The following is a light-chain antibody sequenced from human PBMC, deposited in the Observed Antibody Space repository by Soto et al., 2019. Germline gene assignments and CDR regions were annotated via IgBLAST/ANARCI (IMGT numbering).Light chain of an antibody. CDR2: EVS. V-gene: IGLV2-14*01. CDR1: SSDVGDYNY. J-gene: IGLJ2*01. CDR3: SSYTPSGTLV. Sequence: QSALTQPASVSGSPGQSITISCTGTSSDVGDYNYVSWYQQRPGKAPKLMIYEVSNRPSGVSNRFSGSKSGNTASLTISGLQAEDEADYYCSSYTPSGTLVFGGGTKLTVL.